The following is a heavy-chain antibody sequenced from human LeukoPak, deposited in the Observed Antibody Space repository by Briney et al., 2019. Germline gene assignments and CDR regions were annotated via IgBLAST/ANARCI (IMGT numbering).Heavy chain of an antibody. V-gene: IGHV1-69*06. CDR2: IIPIFGTA. CDR3: ARRRYCSGGSCYPNDAFDI. Sequence: SVKVSCKASGYTFTGYYMHWVRQAPGQGLEWMGGIIPIFGTANYAQKFQGRVTITADKSTSTAYMELSSLRSEDTAVYYCARRRYCSGGSCYPNDAFDIWGQGTMVTVSS. CDR1: GYTFTGYY. J-gene: IGHJ3*02. D-gene: IGHD2-15*01.